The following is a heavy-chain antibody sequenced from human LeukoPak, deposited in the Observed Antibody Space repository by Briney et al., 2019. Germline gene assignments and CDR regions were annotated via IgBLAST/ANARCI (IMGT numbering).Heavy chain of an antibody. V-gene: IGHV4-59*10. Sequence: SETLSLTCTVYGGSISSYYWSWIRQPAGKGLEWIGRIYTSGSTNYNPSLKSRVTMSVDTSKNQFSLKLSSVTAADTAVYYCARASLKRTYCSSTSCSSSYFDYWGQGTLVTVSS. CDR2: IYTSGST. J-gene: IGHJ4*02. CDR3: ARASLKRTYCSSTSCSSSYFDY. D-gene: IGHD2-2*01. CDR1: GGSISSYY.